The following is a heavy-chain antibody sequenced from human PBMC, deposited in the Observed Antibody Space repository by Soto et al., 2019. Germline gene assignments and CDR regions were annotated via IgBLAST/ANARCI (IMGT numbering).Heavy chain of an antibody. D-gene: IGHD6-13*01. CDR3: ARDLAAAGPFDC. Sequence: QVQLVQSGAEVKKPGASVKVSCKASGYTFTNYAFSWVRQAPGQGLEWMGWISAYNGNTNYPQKLQGRVTMTTDTSTSTAYKERRSLRSDDTAVYYCARDLAAAGPFDCWGQGTLVTVSS. CDR1: GYTFTNYA. V-gene: IGHV1-18*01. J-gene: IGHJ4*02. CDR2: ISAYNGNT.